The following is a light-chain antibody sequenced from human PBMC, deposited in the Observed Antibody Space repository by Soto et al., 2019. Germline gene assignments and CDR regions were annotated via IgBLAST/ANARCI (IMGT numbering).Light chain of an antibody. CDR1: SSDATDYNY. Sequence: QSVLTQPASVSGSPGQSITISCTGTSSDATDYNYISWFQQHPGKAPKLIIFDVSNGPSGVSNRFSVSKSANTASLTISGLQAEDETDYYCSSYSTSSTPYVFGTGTKLTVL. CDR2: DVS. J-gene: IGLJ1*01. CDR3: SSYSTSSTPYV. V-gene: IGLV2-14*03.